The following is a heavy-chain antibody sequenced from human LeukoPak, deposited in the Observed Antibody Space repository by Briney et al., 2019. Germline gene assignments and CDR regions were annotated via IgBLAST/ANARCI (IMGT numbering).Heavy chain of an antibody. CDR2: ISGSSGTI. CDR1: GFTFSSYS. CDR3: ARRSEFGVLYYMDV. D-gene: IGHD3-16*01. V-gene: IGHV3-48*01. Sequence: GGSLRLSCAASGFTFSSYSMNWVRQAPGKGLEWVSYISGSSGTIYYADSVKGRFTISRDNAKNLLYLQMNSLRAEDMAVYYCARRSEFGVLYYMDVWGKGTTVTVSS. J-gene: IGHJ6*03.